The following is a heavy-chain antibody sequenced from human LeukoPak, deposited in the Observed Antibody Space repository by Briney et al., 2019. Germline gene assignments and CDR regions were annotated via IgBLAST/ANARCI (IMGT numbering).Heavy chain of an antibody. Sequence: GASVKVSCKASGYTFTSYGVTWVRQAPGQGLEWMGWISAYNGNTNYAQKLQDRVTVTTDTSTSTAYMELRSLRSDDTAVYYCARFSAYYVDYWGQGTLVTVSS. CDR3: ARFSAYYVDY. CDR1: GYTFTSYG. CDR2: ISAYNGNT. J-gene: IGHJ4*02. V-gene: IGHV1-18*01. D-gene: IGHD3-22*01.